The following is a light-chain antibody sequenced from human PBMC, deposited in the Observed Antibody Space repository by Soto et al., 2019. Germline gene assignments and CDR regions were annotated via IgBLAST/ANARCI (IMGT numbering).Light chain of an antibody. J-gene: IGKJ2*01. Sequence: EIVMTQSPATLSVSPGERATLSCRARQSVSSSLAWYQHKPGQAPRLLIYGASIRATGIPGRFSGSGSGTEFTLTISSLQSEDFAAYYCQQYSNRYTFGQGTKLEIK. CDR3: QQYSNRYT. CDR1: QSVSSS. CDR2: GAS. V-gene: IGKV3D-15*01.